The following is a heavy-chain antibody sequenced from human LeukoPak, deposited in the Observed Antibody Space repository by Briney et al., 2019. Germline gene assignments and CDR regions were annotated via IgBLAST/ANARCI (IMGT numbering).Heavy chain of an antibody. D-gene: IGHD3-10*01. CDR2: VSGSGGST. CDR3: SKAVTMVRGVIIAYGMDV. CDR1: GFTFSVAW. J-gene: IGHJ6*02. Sequence: PGGSLRLSCAASGFTFSVAWMSWVRQAPGKGLEWVSAVSGSGGSTYYADSVKGRFTISRDNSKNTLYLQMNSLRAEDTAVYYCSKAVTMVRGVIIAYGMDVWGQGTTVTVSS. V-gene: IGHV3-23*01.